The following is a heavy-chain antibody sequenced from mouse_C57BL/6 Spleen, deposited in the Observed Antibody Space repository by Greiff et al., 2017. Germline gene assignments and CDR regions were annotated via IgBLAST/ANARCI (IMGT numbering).Heavy chain of an antibody. D-gene: IGHD3-2*02. CDR1: GYTFTSYW. J-gene: IGHJ3*01. Sequence: QVQLQQPGAELVKPGASVKLSCKASGYTFTSYWMQWVNPRPGQGLEWIGEIDPSASYTNYNQKFKGKATLTVDTSSSTAYMPLSSLTSEDSAVYYCARAAQATMCAYWGQGTLVTVSA. V-gene: IGHV1-50*01. CDR3: ARAAQATMCAY. CDR2: IDPSASYT.